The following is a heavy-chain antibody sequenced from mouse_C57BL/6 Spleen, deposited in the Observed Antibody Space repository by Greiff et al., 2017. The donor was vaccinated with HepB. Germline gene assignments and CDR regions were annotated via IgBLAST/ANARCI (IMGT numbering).Heavy chain of an antibody. D-gene: IGHD2-4*01. V-gene: IGHV1-22*01. Sequence: VQLQQSGPELVKPGASVKMSCKASGYTFTDYNMHWVKQSHGKSLEWIGYINPNNGGTSYNQKFKGKATLTVNMSSSTAYMELRSLTSEDSAVYYCARAGDYDWFAYWGQGTLVTVSA. J-gene: IGHJ3*01. CDR2: INPNNGGT. CDR1: GYTFTDYN. CDR3: ARAGDYDWFAY.